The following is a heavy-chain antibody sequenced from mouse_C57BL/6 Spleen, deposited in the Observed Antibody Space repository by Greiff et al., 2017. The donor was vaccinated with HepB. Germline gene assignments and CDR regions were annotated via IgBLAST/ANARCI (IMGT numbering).Heavy chain of an antibody. CDR1: GYTFTSYW. CDR3: AIITTVVATRYFDV. Sequence: QVQLQQPGAELVMPGASVKLSCKASGYTFTSYWMHWVKQRPGRGLEWIGEIDPSDSYTNYNQKFKGKSTLTVDKSSSTAYMQLSSLTSEDSAVYYCAIITTVVATRYFDVWGTGTTVTVSS. J-gene: IGHJ1*03. V-gene: IGHV1-69*01. D-gene: IGHD1-1*01. CDR2: IDPSDSYT.